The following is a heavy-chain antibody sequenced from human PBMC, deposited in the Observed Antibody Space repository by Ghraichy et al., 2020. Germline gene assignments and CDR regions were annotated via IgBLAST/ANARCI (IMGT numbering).Heavy chain of an antibody. D-gene: IGHD2-15*01. Sequence: GGSLRLSCAASGFTFSSYEMHWVRQAPGKGLEWVSYISSSGRTIYYADSVKGRFTISRDDAKNSLYLQMNSLRVEDTAVYYCARMEYCSGGSCYLCDYSVQGPLVAVSS. CDR1: GFTFSSYE. CDR3: ARMEYCSGGSCYLCDY. J-gene: IGHJ4*02. V-gene: IGHV3-48*03. CDR2: ISSSGRTI.